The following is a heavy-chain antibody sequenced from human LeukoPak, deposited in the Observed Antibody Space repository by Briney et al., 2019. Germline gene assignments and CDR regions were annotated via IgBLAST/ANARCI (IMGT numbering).Heavy chain of an antibody. CDR3: ARLQWLSTPFFDY. V-gene: IGHV4-39*07. J-gene: IGHJ4*02. CDR2: IYYSGST. D-gene: IGHD6-19*01. CDR1: GGSISSSSYY. Sequence: PSETLSLTCTVSGGSISSSSYYWGWIRQPPGKGLEWIGSIYYSGSTNYNPSLKSRVNISLDTPKNQFSLKLISVTAADTAVYFCARLQWLSTPFFDYWGQGTLVTVSS.